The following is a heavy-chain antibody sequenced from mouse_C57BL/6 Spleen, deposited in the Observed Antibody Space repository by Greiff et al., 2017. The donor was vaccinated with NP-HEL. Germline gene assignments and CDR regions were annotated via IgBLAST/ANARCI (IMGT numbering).Heavy chain of an antibody. Sequence: EVQLQQSGAELVRPGSSVKMSCKTSGYTFTSYGINWVKQRPGQGLEWIGYIYIGNGYTEYNEKFTGKATLTSDTSSSTAYMQLSSLTSEDSAIYFCSRSSGVATENAMDYLGQGTSVTVSS. CDR1: GYTFTSYG. J-gene: IGHJ4*01. CDR2: IYIGNGYT. D-gene: IGHD1-1*01. V-gene: IGHV1-58*01. CDR3: SRSSGVATENAMDY.